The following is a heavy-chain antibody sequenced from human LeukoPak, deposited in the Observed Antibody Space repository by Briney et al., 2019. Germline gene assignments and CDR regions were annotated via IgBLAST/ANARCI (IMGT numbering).Heavy chain of an antibody. Sequence: GGSLRLSCAASGFTFSDYYMSWIRQAPGKGLEWVSLISSSGAYTHYADSVKGRFTISRDNAKNSLYLQMNSLRDEDTAVYYCARVWSHHDYWGQGTLVTVSS. D-gene: IGHD3-10*01. CDR3: ARVWSHHDY. CDR1: GFTFSDYY. CDR2: ISSSGAYT. V-gene: IGHV3-11*06. J-gene: IGHJ4*02.